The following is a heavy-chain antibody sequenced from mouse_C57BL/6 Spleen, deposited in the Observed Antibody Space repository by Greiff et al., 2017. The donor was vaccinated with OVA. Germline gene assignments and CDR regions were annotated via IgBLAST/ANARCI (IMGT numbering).Heavy chain of an antibody. V-gene: IGHV1-52*01. D-gene: IGHD2-3*01. CDR2: IDPSDSET. CDR3: ARPYDASWFAY. Sequence: VQLQQPGAELVRPGSSVKLSCKASGYTFTSYWMHWVKQRPIQGLEWIGNIDPSDSETHYNQKFKDKATLTVDKSSSTAYMQLSSLTSEDSAVYYCARPYDASWFAYWGQGTLVTVSA. CDR1: GYTFTSYW. J-gene: IGHJ3*01.